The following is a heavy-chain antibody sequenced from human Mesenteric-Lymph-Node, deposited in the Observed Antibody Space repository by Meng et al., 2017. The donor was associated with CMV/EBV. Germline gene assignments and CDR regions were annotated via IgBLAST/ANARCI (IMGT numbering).Heavy chain of an antibody. CDR3: ARAYCSSSGCFLYLDY. D-gene: IGHD2-2*01. Sequence: GGACSGHDGSWSRQPPGKGLEWMGEINQSGSTNYNPSRKSRVTVSVDPSKNQFSLKLSSVTAADSAVYYCARAYCSSSGCFLYLDYWGRGTLVTVSS. J-gene: IGHJ4*02. CDR2: INQSGST. CDR1: GGACSGHD. V-gene: IGHV4-34*01.